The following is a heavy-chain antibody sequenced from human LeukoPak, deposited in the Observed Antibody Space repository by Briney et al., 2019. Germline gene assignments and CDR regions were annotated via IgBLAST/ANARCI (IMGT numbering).Heavy chain of an antibody. CDR1: GYTFISYC. D-gene: IGHD1-26*01. CDR3: AREASGNYFDY. J-gene: IGHJ4*02. V-gene: IGHV1-46*01. CDR2: INPSGGST. Sequence: ASVKVSCKASGYTFISYCMHWVRQAPGQGLEWMGIINPSGGSTSYAQKFQGRVTMTRDTSTSTVYMELSSLRSEDTAVYYCAREASGNYFDYWGQGTLVTVSS.